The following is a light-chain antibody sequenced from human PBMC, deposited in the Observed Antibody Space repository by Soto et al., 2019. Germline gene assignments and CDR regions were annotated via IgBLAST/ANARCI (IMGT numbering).Light chain of an antibody. V-gene: IGLV1-44*01. Sequence: QSVLTNPPSASGTPGQRVTISCSGGSSNIGGNTVDWFQLLQEMAPKLLIYSNDQRPSGVPDRFSGSKSGTSASLAISGLQSEDEADYYCAAWDDSLNGVLFGGGTKLTVL. CDR3: AAWDDSLNGVL. J-gene: IGLJ2*01. CDR2: SND. CDR1: SSNIGGNT.